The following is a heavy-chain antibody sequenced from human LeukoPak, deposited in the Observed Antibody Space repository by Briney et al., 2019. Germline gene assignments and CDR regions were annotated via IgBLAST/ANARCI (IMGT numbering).Heavy chain of an antibody. CDR2: ISSSSSYI. V-gene: IGHV3-21*01. D-gene: IGHD3-3*01. J-gene: IGHJ4*02. CDR1: GLTFTRYA. Sequence: GGSLRLSCATSGLTFTRYAMNWVRQAPGKGLEWVSSISSSSSYIYYADSVKGRFTISRDNSENTLFLQMNSLRAEDTAVYYCAKGQYFWSGFDYWGQGTLVTVSS. CDR3: AKGQYFWSGFDY.